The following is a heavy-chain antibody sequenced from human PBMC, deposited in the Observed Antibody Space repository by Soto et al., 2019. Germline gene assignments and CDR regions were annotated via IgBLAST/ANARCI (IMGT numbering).Heavy chain of an antibody. D-gene: IGHD2-2*01. J-gene: IGHJ6*02. CDR1: GDSFTSYW. Sequence: PGASLKICCKGSGDSFTSYWICWECPLPGKGMEWMGIIYPGDSDTSYSPSFQGQVTISPAKSISSAYLQWSSLKASDTAMYYCARTTIVLVPAAMPPPSYYYYGMDVWGQGTTVTVSS. V-gene: IGHV5-51*01. CDR3: ARTTIVLVPAAMPPPSYYYYGMDV. CDR2: IYPGDSDT.